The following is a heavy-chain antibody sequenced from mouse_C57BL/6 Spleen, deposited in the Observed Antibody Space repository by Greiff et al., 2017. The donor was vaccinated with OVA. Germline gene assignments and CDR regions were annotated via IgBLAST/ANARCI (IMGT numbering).Heavy chain of an antibody. V-gene: IGHV1-9*01. CDR3: ARNYGSRGGAWFAY. D-gene: IGHD1-1*01. CDR2: ILPGSGST. J-gene: IGHJ3*01. CDR1: GYTFTGYW. Sequence: QVHVKQSGAELMKPGASVKLSCKATGYTFTGYWIEWVKQRPGHGLEWIGEILPGSGSTNYNEKFKGKATFTAETASNTADIHLSSLTTEDSAIYYCARNYGSRGGAWFAYWGQGTLVTVSA.